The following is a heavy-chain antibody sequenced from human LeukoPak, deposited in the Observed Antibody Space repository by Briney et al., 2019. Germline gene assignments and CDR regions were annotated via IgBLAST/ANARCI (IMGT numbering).Heavy chain of an antibody. V-gene: IGHV4-61*05. J-gene: IGHJ6*03. CDR3: ARNDYYYYYMDV. CDR1: GGSISSRTYY. Sequence: DPSETLSLTCTVSGGSISSRTYYWGWIRQPPGKGLEWIGYIYYSGSTNYNPSLKSRVTISVDTSKNQFSLKLSSVTAADTAVYYCARNDYYYYYMDVWGKGTTVTVSS. CDR2: IYYSGST.